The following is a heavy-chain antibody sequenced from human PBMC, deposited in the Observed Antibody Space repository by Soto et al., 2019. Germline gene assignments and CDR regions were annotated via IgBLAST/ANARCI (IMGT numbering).Heavy chain of an antibody. J-gene: IGHJ6*03. CDR3: ARVVRGGYYYYMDV. D-gene: IGHD3-10*01. V-gene: IGHV4-39*01. CDR1: GDSISSSSSY. CDR2: IYYSGST. Sequence: SATLSLTCTVTGDSISSSSSYWGLSRQPPGKGLEWIGSIYYSGSTYYNPSLKSRVTISVDTSKNQFSLKLSSVTAADTAVYYCARVVRGGYYYYMDVWGKGTTVT.